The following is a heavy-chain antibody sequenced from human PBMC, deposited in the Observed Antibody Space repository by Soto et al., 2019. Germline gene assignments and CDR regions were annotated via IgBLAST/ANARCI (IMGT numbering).Heavy chain of an antibody. CDR3: ARGTYLDY. CDR1: GYTFNTYG. J-gene: IGHJ4*02. CDR2: SSNYNGNT. V-gene: IGHV1-18*01. D-gene: IGHD1-26*01. Sequence: QVQLVQSGAEVKKPGASVKVSCKASGYTFNTYGISWVQQAPGQGPEWMGWSSNYNGNTNYARKLQGRVTMTTDTSTKTAYVELRSMTSNDTAVYYCARGTYLDYWGQGTLVTVSS.